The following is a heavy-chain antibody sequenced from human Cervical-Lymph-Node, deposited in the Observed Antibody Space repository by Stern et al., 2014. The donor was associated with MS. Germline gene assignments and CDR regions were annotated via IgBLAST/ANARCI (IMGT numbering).Heavy chain of an antibody. CDR2: FYSGIST. Sequence: EVQLVESGGTLVQPGGSLRLSCAASGSTVNSNYLTWVRQAPGKGLEWVSIFYSGISTYYAESVKGRFSFSIDNSKNTLYLQMNNLRVEDTAMYYCTREMAARRLDPWGQGTLVIGSA. CDR3: TREMAARRLDP. J-gene: IGHJ5*02. V-gene: IGHV3-66*01. CDR1: GSTVNSNY. D-gene: IGHD5-24*01.